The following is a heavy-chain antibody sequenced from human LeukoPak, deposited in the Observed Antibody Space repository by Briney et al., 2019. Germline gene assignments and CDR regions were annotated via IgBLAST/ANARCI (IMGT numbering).Heavy chain of an antibody. Sequence: PSETLSPTCTVSGGSIGRDYWSWIRQPPGKGLEWIGYMSYSGSANYNPSLRSRVTISVDTSKNLFSLKLSSVTAADTAVYYCAKVSLWVGGLGGWFDPWGRGSLVTVSS. D-gene: IGHD3-10*01. CDR3: AKVSLWVGGLGGWFDP. CDR1: GGSIGRDY. CDR2: MSYSGSA. V-gene: IGHV4-59*01. J-gene: IGHJ5*02.